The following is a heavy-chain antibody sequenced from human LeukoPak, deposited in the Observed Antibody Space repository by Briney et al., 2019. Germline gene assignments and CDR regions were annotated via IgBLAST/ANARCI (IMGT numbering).Heavy chain of an antibody. CDR3: ARARYYYDSSGYYPTFDY. D-gene: IGHD3-22*01. CDR1: GGSFSGYY. V-gene: IGHV4-34*01. Sequence: SETLSLTCAVYGGSFSGYYWSWIRQPPGKGLEWIGEINHSGSTNYNPSLKSRVTISVDTSKNQFSLKLSSVTAADMAVYYCARARYYYDSSGYYPTFDYWGQGTLVTVSS. J-gene: IGHJ4*02. CDR2: INHSGST.